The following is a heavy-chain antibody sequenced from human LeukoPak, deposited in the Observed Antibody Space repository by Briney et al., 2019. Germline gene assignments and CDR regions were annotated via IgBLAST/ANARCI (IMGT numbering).Heavy chain of an antibody. D-gene: IGHD3-3*01. CDR3: ARDQYDTWSRRGNFDS. CDR1: GFTFTSYS. CDR2: IKLDGSEK. V-gene: IGHV3-7*03. J-gene: IGHJ4*02. Sequence: GGSLRLSCAASGFTFTSYSMDWVRQAPGKGLEWVANIKLDGSEKNYVDSVKGRFTISRDNTKNSLYLQMNSLRAEDTAVFYCARDQYDTWSRRGNFDSWGQGTLVIVSS.